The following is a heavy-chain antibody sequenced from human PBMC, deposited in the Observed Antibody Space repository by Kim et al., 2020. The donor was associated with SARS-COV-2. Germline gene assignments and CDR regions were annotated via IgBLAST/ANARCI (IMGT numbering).Heavy chain of an antibody. CDR2: IWYDGSNK. V-gene: IGHV3-33*01. D-gene: IGHD6-6*01. CDR1: GFTFSSYG. Sequence: GGSLRLSCAASGFTFSSYGMHWVRQAPGKGLEWVAVIWYDGSNKYYADSVKGRFTISRDNSKNTLYLKMNSLRAEDTAVYYCARGEYSSSSFPDRKEYYYYGMDVWGQGTTVTVSS. J-gene: IGHJ6*02. CDR3: ARGEYSSSSFPDRKEYYYYGMDV.